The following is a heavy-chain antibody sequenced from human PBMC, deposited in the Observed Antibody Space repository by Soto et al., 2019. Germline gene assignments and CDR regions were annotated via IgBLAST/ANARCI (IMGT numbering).Heavy chain of an antibody. Sequence: GGSLRLSCAASGFTFSSYAMSWVRQAPGKGLEWVSAISGSGGSTYYADSVKGRFTISRDSSKNTLYLQMNSLRAEDTAVYYCAKRGAYYDFWSGYYIGYYLGQQTLVTVSS. V-gene: IGHV3-23*01. CDR2: ISGSGGST. CDR3: AKRGAYYDFWSGYYIGYY. CDR1: GFTFSSYA. D-gene: IGHD3-3*01. J-gene: IGHJ4*02.